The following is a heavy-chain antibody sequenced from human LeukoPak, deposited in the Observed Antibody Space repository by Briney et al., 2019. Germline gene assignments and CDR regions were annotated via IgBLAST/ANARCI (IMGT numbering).Heavy chain of an antibody. J-gene: IGHJ3*02. CDR1: GGSISSGDHF. Sequence: SETLSLTCTVSGGSISSGDHFWSWIRQHPGKGLEWIGYIFYSGSTYYNPSLKSRVTISVDISKNQFSLKLSSVTAADTAVYYCARGIVDDHAFDIWGQGTMVTVSS. D-gene: IGHD1-26*01. CDR3: ARGIVDDHAFDI. CDR2: IFYSGST. V-gene: IGHV4-31*03.